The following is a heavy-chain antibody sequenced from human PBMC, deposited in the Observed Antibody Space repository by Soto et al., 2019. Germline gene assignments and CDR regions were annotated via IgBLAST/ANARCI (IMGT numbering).Heavy chain of an antibody. CDR2: IKQDGSEN. D-gene: IGHD2-15*01. CDR3: ARGRYCSGGRCYFDY. V-gene: IGHV3-7*04. Sequence: HPGGSLRLSCAASGFTFSNYWMSWVRQAPGEGPEWVANIKQDGSENSYVDSVKGRFTISRDNAKNSVYLQMNSLRAEDTAVYYCARGRYCSGGRCYFDYWGQGT. CDR1: GFTFSNYW. J-gene: IGHJ4*02.